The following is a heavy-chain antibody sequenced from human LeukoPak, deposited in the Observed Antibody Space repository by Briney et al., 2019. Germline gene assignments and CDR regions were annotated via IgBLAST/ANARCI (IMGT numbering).Heavy chain of an antibody. CDR2: INPNSGGT. V-gene: IGHV1-2*02. Sequence: ASVKVSCKASGYTFTGYYMHWVRQAPGQGLEWMGWINPNSGGTNYAQKFQGRVTMTRDTSISTAYMELSRLRSDDTAVYYCAREKLVGYYDSSGYIDYWGQGTLVTVSS. CDR1: GYTFTGYY. CDR3: AREKLVGYYDSSGYIDY. J-gene: IGHJ4*02. D-gene: IGHD3-22*01.